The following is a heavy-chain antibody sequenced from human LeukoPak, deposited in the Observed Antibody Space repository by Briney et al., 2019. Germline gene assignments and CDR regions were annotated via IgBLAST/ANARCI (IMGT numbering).Heavy chain of an antibody. D-gene: IGHD3-22*01. Sequence: GGSLRLSCAASGFTFSSYAMSWVRQAPGKGLEWVSATSGSGDGKFYADSVKGRSTLSGDTSKKSLYLQMNSLRAEDTAIYYCPKLRDFFGSSGQFDYWGKGTLVTVSS. CDR1: GFTFSSYA. J-gene: IGHJ4*02. V-gene: IGHV3-23*01. CDR3: PKLRDFFGSSGQFDY. CDR2: TSGSGDGK.